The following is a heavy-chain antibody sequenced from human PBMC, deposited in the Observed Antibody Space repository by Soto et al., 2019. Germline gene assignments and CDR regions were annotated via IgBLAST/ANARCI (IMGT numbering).Heavy chain of an antibody. CDR2: IIPIFGTA. Sequence: SVKVSCKASGGTFSSYAISWMRQAPGQGLEWMGGIIPIFGTANYAQKFQGRVTITADESTSTAYMELSSLRSEDTAVYYCARTGYCSGGSCYTNWFDPWGQGTLVTVSS. CDR1: GGTFSSYA. CDR3: ARTGYCSGGSCYTNWFDP. V-gene: IGHV1-69*13. J-gene: IGHJ5*02. D-gene: IGHD2-15*01.